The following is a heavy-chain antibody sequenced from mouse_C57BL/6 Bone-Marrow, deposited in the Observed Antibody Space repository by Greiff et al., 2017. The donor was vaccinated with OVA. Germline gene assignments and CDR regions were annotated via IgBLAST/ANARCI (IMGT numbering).Heavy chain of an antibody. J-gene: IGHJ4*01. Sequence: EVKLVESGGDLVKPGGSLKLSCAASGFTFSSYGMSWVRQTPDKRLEWVATISSGGSYNYYPDSVKGRFTISRDNAKNTLYLQMSSLKSEDTAMYYCALYGSSPMNYWGQGTSVTVSS. CDR1: GFTFSSYG. CDR3: ALYGSSPMNY. V-gene: IGHV5-6*01. D-gene: IGHD1-1*01. CDR2: ISSGGSYN.